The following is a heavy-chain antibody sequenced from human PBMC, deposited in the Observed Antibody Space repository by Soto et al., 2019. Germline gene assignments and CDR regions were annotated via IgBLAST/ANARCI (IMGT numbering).Heavy chain of an antibody. Sequence: ESGGGVVQPGRSLRLSCAASGFTFSSYGMHWVRQAPGKGLEWVAVISYDGSNKYYADSVKGRFTISRDNSKNTLYLQMNSLRAEDTAVYYCAKDSYYYGSGPLDYWGQGTLVTVSS. J-gene: IGHJ4*02. CDR1: GFTFSSYG. CDR2: ISYDGSNK. CDR3: AKDSYYYGSGPLDY. D-gene: IGHD3-10*01. V-gene: IGHV3-30*18.